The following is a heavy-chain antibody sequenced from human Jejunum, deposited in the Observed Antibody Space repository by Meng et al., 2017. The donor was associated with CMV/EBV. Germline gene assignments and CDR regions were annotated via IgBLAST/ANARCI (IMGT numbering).Heavy chain of an antibody. CDR1: EFTFTTTG. V-gene: IGHV3-30*02. Sequence: QVKVVGCGGGVVQPGGSLRLSCAASEFTFTTTGIHWVRQDPGKGLQWVAFIESDENNDYYTYSVKGRFTISRDNSKNTVFLQMDSLRPEDSAIYYCAKDIDYWGRGTLVTVSS. J-gene: IGHJ4*02. CDR2: IESDENND. CDR3: AKDIDY.